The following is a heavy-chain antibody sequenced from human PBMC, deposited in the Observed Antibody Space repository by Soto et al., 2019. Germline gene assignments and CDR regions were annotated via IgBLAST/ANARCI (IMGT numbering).Heavy chain of an antibody. CDR3: ARGGISHWAYFYYMDV. D-gene: IGHD2-21*01. J-gene: IGHJ6*03. V-gene: IGHV4-34*01. CDR1: GGSLSDYF. CDR2: INHLGSI. Sequence: SETLSLTCVVSGGSLSDYFWSWIRQPPGMALEWSGEINHLGSINYNPSLKCRVTMSVDTSKNQFSLTLNSVTAADTATYYCARGGISHWAYFYYMDVWDRGTTVTVSS.